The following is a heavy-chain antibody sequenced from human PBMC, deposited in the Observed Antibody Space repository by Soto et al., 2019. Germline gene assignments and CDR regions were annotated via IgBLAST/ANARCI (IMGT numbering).Heavy chain of an antibody. Sequence: PVGSLRLSFAASGFTFSSYSMNWVRQAPGKGLEWVSSISSSSSYIYYADSVKVRFTISRDNAKNSLYLQMNSLRAEDTAVYYCARAKARDYNYHYGMDVWAQGTTVTVSS. CDR1: GFTFSSYS. V-gene: IGHV3-21*01. J-gene: IGHJ6*02. CDR3: ARAKARDYNYHYGMDV. D-gene: IGHD2-21*02. CDR2: ISSSSSYI.